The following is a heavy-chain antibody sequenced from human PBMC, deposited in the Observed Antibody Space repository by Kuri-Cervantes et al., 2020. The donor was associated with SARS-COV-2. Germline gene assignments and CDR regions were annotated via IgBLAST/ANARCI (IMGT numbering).Heavy chain of an antibody. Sequence: GGSLRLSCAASGFTFSNAWMSWVRQAPGKVLERVGRIKIKIDGGTTDYAAPVKGRFTISRDDSKNTLYQQMNSLKAEDTAVYYCTTDPIVVVAGAIGDWGQGTLVTVSS. D-gene: IGHD2-2*02. CDR1: GFTFSNAW. CDR2: IKIKIDGGTT. V-gene: IGHV3-15*01. J-gene: IGHJ4*02. CDR3: TTDPIVVVAGAIGD.